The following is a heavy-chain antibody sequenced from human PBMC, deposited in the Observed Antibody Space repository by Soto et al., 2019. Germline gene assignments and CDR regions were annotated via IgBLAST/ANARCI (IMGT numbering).Heavy chain of an antibody. Sequence: QVQLVQSGAEVKKPGASVKVSCKASGYTFTGYYMHWVRQAPGQGLEWMGWINPNSGGTNYAQKLEGWVTMTRDTSSSTAYMELSRLRSDDTAVYYCARSDIRRNNAFDIWGQGTMVTVSS. CDR1: GYTFTGYY. J-gene: IGHJ3*02. CDR2: INPNSGGT. V-gene: IGHV1-2*04. D-gene: IGHD3-10*01. CDR3: ARSDIRRNNAFDI.